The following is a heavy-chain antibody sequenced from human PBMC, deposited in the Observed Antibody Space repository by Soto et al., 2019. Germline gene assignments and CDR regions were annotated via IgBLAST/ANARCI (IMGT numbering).Heavy chain of an antibody. CDR1: GFTFSSYE. Sequence: GGSLRLSCAASGFTFSSYEMNWVRQAPGKGLEWVSYISSSGSTIYYADSVKGRFTISRDNAKNSLYLQMNSLRAEDTAVYYCARDRGYSGYDDAFDIWGQGTMVTVSS. CDR3: ARDRGYSGYDDAFDI. V-gene: IGHV3-48*03. CDR2: ISSSGSTI. D-gene: IGHD5-12*01. J-gene: IGHJ3*02.